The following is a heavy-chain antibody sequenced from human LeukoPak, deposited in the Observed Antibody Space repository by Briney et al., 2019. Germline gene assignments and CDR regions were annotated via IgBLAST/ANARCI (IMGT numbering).Heavy chain of an antibody. Sequence: PSETLSLTCAVYGGSFSGYYWSWIRQPPGKGLEWIGEINHSGSTNYNTPLKSRVTISVDTSKNQFSLKLSSVTAADTAVYYCARGPSLGYCSSTSCYRNAFDIWGQGTMVTVSS. CDR2: INHSGST. V-gene: IGHV4-34*01. CDR1: GGSFSGYY. CDR3: ARGPSLGYCSSTSCYRNAFDI. D-gene: IGHD2-2*02. J-gene: IGHJ3*02.